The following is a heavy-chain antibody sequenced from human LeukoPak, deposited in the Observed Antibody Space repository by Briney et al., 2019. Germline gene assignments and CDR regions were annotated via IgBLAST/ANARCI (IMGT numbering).Heavy chain of an antibody. CDR1: GFTFSSYS. D-gene: IGHD6-13*01. CDR2: ISSSSSYI. J-gene: IGHJ4*02. V-gene: IGHV3-21*01. Sequence: GGSLRLSCAASGFTFSSYSMNWVRQAPGKGLEWVSSISSSSSYIYYADSVKGRFTISRDNSKNTLYLQMNSLRAEDTAVYYCAKDIFTGIAAAGAIDYWGQGTLVTVSS. CDR3: AKDIFTGIAAAGAIDY.